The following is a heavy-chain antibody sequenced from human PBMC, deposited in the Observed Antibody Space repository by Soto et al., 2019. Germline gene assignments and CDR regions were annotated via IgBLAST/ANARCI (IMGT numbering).Heavy chain of an antibody. CDR3: ARDRRGVVVVVAATGWFDP. CDR2: IIPIFGTA. J-gene: IGHJ5*02. D-gene: IGHD2-15*01. V-gene: IGHV1-69*13. Sequence: SVKVSCKASGGTFSSYAISWVRQAPGQGLEWMGGIIPIFGTANYAQKFQGRVTITADESTSTAYMELSSLRSEDTAVYYCARDRRGVVVVVAATGWFDPWGQGTLVTVSS. CDR1: GGTFSSYA.